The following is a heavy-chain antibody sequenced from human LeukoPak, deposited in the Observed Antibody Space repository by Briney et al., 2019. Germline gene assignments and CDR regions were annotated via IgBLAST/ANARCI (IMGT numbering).Heavy chain of an antibody. CDR3: ARHFDYGDYPNDAFDI. CDR2: IYPGDSDT. CDR1: GSIFTSYW. V-gene: IGHV5-51*01. J-gene: IGHJ3*02. Sequence: GESLQISCEGSGSIFTSYWIGWVRQLRGKGLEWMGIIYPGDSDTRYSPSFQGQVTISADKSISTAYLQWSSLKASDTAMYYCARHFDYGDYPNDAFDIWGQGTMVTVSS. D-gene: IGHD4-17*01.